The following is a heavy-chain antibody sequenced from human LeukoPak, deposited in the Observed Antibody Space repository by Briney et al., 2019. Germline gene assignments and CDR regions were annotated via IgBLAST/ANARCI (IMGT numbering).Heavy chain of an antibody. Sequence: GASVKVSCKASGGTFSSYAISWVRQAPGQGLEWMGGIIPIFGTAKYAQKFQGRVTITTDESTSTAYMELSSLRSEDTAVYYCARDYSYALGYFDYWGQGTLVTVSS. CDR1: GGTFSSYA. D-gene: IGHD5-18*01. CDR3: ARDYSYALGYFDY. CDR2: IIPIFGTA. J-gene: IGHJ4*02. V-gene: IGHV1-69*05.